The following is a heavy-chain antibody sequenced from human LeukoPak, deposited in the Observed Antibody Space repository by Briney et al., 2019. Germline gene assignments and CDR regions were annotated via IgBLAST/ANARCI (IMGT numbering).Heavy chain of an antibody. CDR3: AGWRGSSPPTFDY. V-gene: IGHV1-69*05. Sequence: RASVKVSCKASGGTFSSYAISWVRQAPGQGLEWMGGIIPIFGTANYAQKFQGRVTITTDESTSTAYMELSSLRSEDTAVYYCAGWRGSSPPTFDYWGQGTLVTVSS. CDR1: GGTFSSYA. CDR2: IIPIFGTA. J-gene: IGHJ4*02. D-gene: IGHD6-6*01.